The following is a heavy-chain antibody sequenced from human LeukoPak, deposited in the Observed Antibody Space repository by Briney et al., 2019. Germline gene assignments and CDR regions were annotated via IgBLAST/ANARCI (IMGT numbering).Heavy chain of an antibody. CDR3: AIMTTVTRDWFDP. CDR2: INPKSGGT. J-gene: IGHJ5*02. Sequence: ASVKVSCKASGYTFTGYYMHWVRQAPGQGLEWMGWINPKSGGTNYAQTFQGRVTVTRDTSITTAYMELSRLGSDDTAVYYCAIMTTVTRDWFDPWGQGTLVTVSS. V-gene: IGHV1-2*02. D-gene: IGHD4-17*01. CDR1: GYTFTGYY.